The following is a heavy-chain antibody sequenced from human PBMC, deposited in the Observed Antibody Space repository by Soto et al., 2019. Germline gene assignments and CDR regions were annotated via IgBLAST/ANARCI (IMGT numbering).Heavy chain of an antibody. CDR2: IYYSGST. V-gene: IGHV4-39*01. Sequence: SETLSLTCTVSGGSISSSSYYWGWIRQPPGKGLEWIGGIYYSGSTYYNPSLKSRVTISVDTSKNQFSLKLSSVTAADTAVYYCARHCSGGSCYDFDYWGQGTLVTVSS. D-gene: IGHD2-15*01. CDR3: ARHCSGGSCYDFDY. J-gene: IGHJ4*02. CDR1: GGSISSSSYY.